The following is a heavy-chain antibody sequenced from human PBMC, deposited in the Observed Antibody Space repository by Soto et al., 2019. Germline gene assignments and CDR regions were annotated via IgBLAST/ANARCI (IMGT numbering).Heavy chain of an antibody. D-gene: IGHD3-10*01. Sequence: QPGGSLRLSCAASGFTFSSYAMSWVRQAPGKGLEWVSAISGSGGSTYYADSVKGRFTISRDNSKNTLYLQMNSLRAEDTAVYYCAKPLVGGSGSYYKPPYYYYGMDVWGQGTTVTVSS. J-gene: IGHJ6*02. CDR1: GFTFSSYA. V-gene: IGHV3-23*01. CDR3: AKPLVGGSGSYYKPPYYYYGMDV. CDR2: ISGSGGST.